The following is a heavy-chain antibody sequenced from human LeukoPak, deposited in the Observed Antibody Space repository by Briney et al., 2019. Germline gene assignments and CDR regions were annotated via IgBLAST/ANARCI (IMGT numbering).Heavy chain of an antibody. CDR2: INPNSGGT. CDR1: GYTFTNYA. V-gene: IGHV1-2*02. D-gene: IGHD3-10*01. J-gene: IGHJ3*02. Sequence: ASVKVSCKASGYTFTNYAMNWVRQAPGQWLEWMGWINPNSGGTNYAQKFQGRVTMTRDTSISTAYMELSRLRSDDTAVYYCARSPGSYIAFDIWGQGTMVTVSS. CDR3: ARSPGSYIAFDI.